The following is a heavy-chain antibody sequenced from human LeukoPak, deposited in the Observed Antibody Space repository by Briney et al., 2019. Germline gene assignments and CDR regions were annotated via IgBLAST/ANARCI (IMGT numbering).Heavy chain of an antibody. J-gene: IGHJ4*02. CDR3: ARGSGYSPLFDC. CDR1: GFTFDDYA. V-gene: IGHV3-9*01. CDR2: ISWNSANI. D-gene: IGHD3-22*01. Sequence: GGSLRLSCEASGFTFDDYAMHWVRQAPGKGLEWVSGISWNSANIAYGDSVKGRFTISRDNARNSLYLQMNSLRADDTALYYCARGSGYSPLFDCWGQGTLVTVSS.